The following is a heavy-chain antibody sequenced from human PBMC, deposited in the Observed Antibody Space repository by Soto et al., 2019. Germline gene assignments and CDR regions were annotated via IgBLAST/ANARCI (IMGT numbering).Heavy chain of an antibody. CDR1: GFSLSNAGLG. CDR3: ASTYSTSWYWFDP. D-gene: IGHD6-13*01. Sequence: QVTVKESGPVLVKPTETLTLTCTVSGFSLSNAGLGVSWIRQPPGKALEWLAHIFSNDEKSYSTSLKSRLTISXAXTKRQVVLTMTNMDPVDTATYYWASTYSTSWYWFDPWGQGILVTVSS. V-gene: IGHV2-26*04. CDR2: IFSNDEK. J-gene: IGHJ5*02.